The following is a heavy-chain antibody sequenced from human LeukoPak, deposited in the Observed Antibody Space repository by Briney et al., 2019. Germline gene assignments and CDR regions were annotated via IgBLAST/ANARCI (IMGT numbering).Heavy chain of an antibody. CDR2: INPNSGGT. J-gene: IGHJ6*02. CDR3: VAFPMVRGVISTDGMDV. Sequence: ASVKVSCKASGYTFTGYYMHWVRQAPGQGLEWMGWINPNSGGTNYAQKFQGWVTMTRDTSISTAYMELSRLRSEDTAVYYCVAFPMVRGVISTDGMDVWGQGTTVTVSS. V-gene: IGHV1-2*04. CDR1: GYTFTGYY. D-gene: IGHD3-10*01.